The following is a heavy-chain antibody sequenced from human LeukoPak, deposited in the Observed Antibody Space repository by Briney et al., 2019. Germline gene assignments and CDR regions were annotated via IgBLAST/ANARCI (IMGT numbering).Heavy chain of an antibody. CDR3: LRVSTTRCNWLES. CDR1: GGSIYSHL. Sequence: SETLSLTCTVYGGSIYSHLWSWIRQPPGKEPEWIGYISYFGSTSYNPSLKSRVTISVDMFTNQFSLRLSSVTAQDRAIYYGLRVSTTRCNWLESWGQGTLVTVSS. J-gene: IGHJ5*01. D-gene: IGHD2/OR15-2a*01. CDR2: ISYFGST. V-gene: IGHV4-59*11.